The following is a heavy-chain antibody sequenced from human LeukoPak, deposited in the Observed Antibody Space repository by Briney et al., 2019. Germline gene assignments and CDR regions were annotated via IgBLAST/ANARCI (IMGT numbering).Heavy chain of an antibody. CDR1: GFTVSSYY. J-gene: IGHJ5*02. CDR2: IYSAGNT. Sequence: GGSLRLSCAASGFTVSSYYMNWVRQAPGKGLEWVSVIYSAGNTYYADSVKGRFTISRDNSKNPLFLQMDSLRAEDTAVYYCARAREYLAVDLWGQGTQVTVSS. CDR3: ARAREYLAVDL. D-gene: IGHD2/OR15-2a*01. V-gene: IGHV3-66*02.